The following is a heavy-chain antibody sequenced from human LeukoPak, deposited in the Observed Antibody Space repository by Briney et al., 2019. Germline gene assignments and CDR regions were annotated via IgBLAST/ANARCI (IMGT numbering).Heavy chain of an antibody. CDR1: GGSISSGTYY. D-gene: IGHD1-14*01. V-gene: IGHV4-39*01. CDR3: ARLQVSYFDY. CDR2: IYYTGNT. J-gene: IGHJ4*02. Sequence: NPSETLSLTCTVSGGSISSGTYYWGWIRQPPGKGLEWIENIYYTGNTHYNPSLKSRVTISVDTSKNQLSLKLSSVTAADTAVYYCARLQVSYFDYWGQGTLVTVSS.